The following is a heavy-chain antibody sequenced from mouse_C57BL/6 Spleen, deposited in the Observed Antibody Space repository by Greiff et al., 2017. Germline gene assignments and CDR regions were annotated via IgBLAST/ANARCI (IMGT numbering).Heavy chain of an antibody. J-gene: IGHJ3*01. CDR3: ARHDYDYDWFAY. CDR2: ISSGGSYT. D-gene: IGHD2-4*01. V-gene: IGHV5-6*01. CDR1: GFTFSSYG. Sequence: EVQLVESGGDLVKPGGSLKLSCAASGFTFSSYGMSWVRQTPDKRLEWVATISSGGSYTYYPDSVKGRFTISRDNAKNTLYLQMSSLTSEDTAMYYCARHDYDYDWFAYWGQGTLVTVSA.